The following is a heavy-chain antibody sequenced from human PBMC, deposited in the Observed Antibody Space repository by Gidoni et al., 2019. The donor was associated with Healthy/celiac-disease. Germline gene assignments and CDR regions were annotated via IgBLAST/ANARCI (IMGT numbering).Heavy chain of an antibody. CDR2: ISYDGSNK. Sequence: QVQLVESGGGVVQPGRSLRLSCAASGFTFSSYAMHWVRQAPGKGLEWVAVISYDGSNKYYADSVKGRFTISRDNSKNTLYLQMNSLRAEDTAVYYCARDRGETYYYDSSGPAGGAFDIWGQGTMVTVSS. D-gene: IGHD3-22*01. CDR3: ARDRGETYYYDSSGPAGGAFDI. V-gene: IGHV3-30*04. CDR1: GFTFSSYA. J-gene: IGHJ3*02.